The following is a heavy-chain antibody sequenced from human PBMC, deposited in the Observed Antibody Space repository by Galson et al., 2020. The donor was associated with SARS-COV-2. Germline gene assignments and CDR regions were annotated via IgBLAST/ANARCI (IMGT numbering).Heavy chain of an antibody. V-gene: IGHV3-23*01. CDR3: ETEQQMFTIQGVLDS. Sequence: GESLKISCAASGFRFRDYAMNWVRQAPGKGLEWVSLVTASGDRTEYADSVKGRFTVSRDNSRDTLYLQMNSLRAEDTAVYYCETEQQMFTIQGVLDSWGHGALVTVSS. CDR1: GFRFRDYA. D-gene: IGHD1-1*01. J-gene: IGHJ5*01. CDR2: VTASGDRT.